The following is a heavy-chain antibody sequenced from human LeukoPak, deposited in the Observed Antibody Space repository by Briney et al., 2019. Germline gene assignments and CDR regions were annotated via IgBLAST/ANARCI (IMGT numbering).Heavy chain of an antibody. J-gene: IGHJ2*01. V-gene: IGHV3-30*03. CDR1: AFTFNNYG. Sequence: GGSLRLSCAASAFTFNNYGMHWVRQAPGKGLEWVAVISYDGSYKYYTDPVKGRFTISRDNSKNTLHLQMNSLRADDTAVYYCARGRGWYFDLWGRGTLVTVSS. CDR2: ISYDGSYK. D-gene: IGHD3-10*01. CDR3: ARGRGWYFDL.